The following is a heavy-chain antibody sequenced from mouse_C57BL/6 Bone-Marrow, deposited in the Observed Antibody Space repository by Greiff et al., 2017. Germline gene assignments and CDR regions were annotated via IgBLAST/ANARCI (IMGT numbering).Heavy chain of an antibody. CDR2: ISAGGSYT. CDR3: ASDNYYSHEDYYAMDY. Sequence: EVQLVESGGGLVKPGGSLKLSCAASGFTFSSYAMSWVRQTPETRLAWVATISAGGSYTYYPDNVQGRFTFSRVTAKNNLYLPMSHLKSEDTAMYYCASDNYYSHEDYYAMDYWGQGTSVTVSS. CDR1: GFTFSSYA. D-gene: IGHD2-12*01. J-gene: IGHJ4*01. V-gene: IGHV5-4*01.